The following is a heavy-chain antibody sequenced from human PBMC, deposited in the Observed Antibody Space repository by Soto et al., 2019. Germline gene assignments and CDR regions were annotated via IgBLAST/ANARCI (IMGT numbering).Heavy chain of an antibody. V-gene: IGHV1-18*01. CDR2: IGAYNGNT. J-gene: IGHJ3*02. Sequence: QVQLVQSGAEVKKPGASVKFSCKASGYTFTSYGISWVRQAPGQGLEWMGWIGAYNGNTNYAQKLQGRVTMTTDTPTRTANMGLRSRRSDATAVYYCARPRAGLLWDDFDIWGQGTMVTVSS. CDR1: GYTFTSYG. D-gene: IGHD2-21*01. CDR3: ARPRAGLLWDDFDI.